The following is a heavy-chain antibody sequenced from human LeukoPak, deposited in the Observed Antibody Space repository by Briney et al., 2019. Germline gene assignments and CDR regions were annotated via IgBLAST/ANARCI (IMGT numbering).Heavy chain of an antibody. CDR2: IIPIFGTA. CDR1: GGTFSSYA. J-gene: IGHJ4*02. CDR3: ARGGLPGYSSSWYFDY. Sequence: SVKVSCKASGGTFSSYAISWVRQAPGQGLEWMGGIIPIFGTANYAQKFQGRVTITTDESTSTAYMELSSLRSEDTAVYYCARGGLPGYSSSWYFDYWGQGTLVTVSS. D-gene: IGHD6-13*01. V-gene: IGHV1-69*05.